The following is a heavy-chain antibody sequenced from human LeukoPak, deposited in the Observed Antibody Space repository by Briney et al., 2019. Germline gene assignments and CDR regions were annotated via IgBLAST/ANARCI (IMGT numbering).Heavy chain of an antibody. CDR1: GGSFSGHY. CDR3: AREQITMVRGVTDFDY. J-gene: IGHJ4*02. Sequence: NPSETLSLTCAVSGGSFSGHYWNWIRQPPGKGLEWIGEINHGGSTNYNPSLKSRVTISVDTSQNQFSLRLSSVTAADTAVYYCAREQITMVRGVTDFDYWGQGTLVTVSS. V-gene: IGHV4-34*01. CDR2: INHGGST. D-gene: IGHD3-10*01.